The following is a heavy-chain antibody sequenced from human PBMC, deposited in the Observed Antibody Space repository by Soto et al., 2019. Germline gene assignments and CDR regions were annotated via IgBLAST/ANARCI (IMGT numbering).Heavy chain of an antibody. CDR3: ARTYYYDSSGYYHPTLRY. CDR2: ISSSSSTI. CDR1: GFTFSSYS. Sequence: GGSLRLSCAASGFTFSSYSMNWVRQAPGKGLEWVSYISSSSSTIYYADSVKGRFTISRDNAKNSLYLQMNSLGDEDTAVYYCARTYYYDSSGYYHPTLRYWGQGTLVTVSS. J-gene: IGHJ4*02. D-gene: IGHD3-22*01. V-gene: IGHV3-48*02.